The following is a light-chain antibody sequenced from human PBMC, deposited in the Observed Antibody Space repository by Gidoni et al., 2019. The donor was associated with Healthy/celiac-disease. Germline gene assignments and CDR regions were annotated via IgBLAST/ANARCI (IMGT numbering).Light chain of an antibody. Sequence: IVFTQSPGTLSLSPGERATLSCRASQIVSSSYLAWYRQKPGQAPRLLIYGASSRATGIPDRFSGSGSGTDFTLTISRLEPEDFAVYYCQQYGSSPLWTFGQGTKVEIK. CDR2: GAS. V-gene: IGKV3-20*01. CDR1: QIVSSSY. J-gene: IGKJ1*01. CDR3: QQYGSSPLWT.